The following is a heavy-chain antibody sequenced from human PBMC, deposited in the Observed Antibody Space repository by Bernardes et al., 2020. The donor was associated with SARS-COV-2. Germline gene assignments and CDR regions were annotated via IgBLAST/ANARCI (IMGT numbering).Heavy chain of an antibody. V-gene: IGHV4-39*01. D-gene: IGHD2-21*01. CDR2: IYSSGIY. J-gene: IGHJ6*02. Sequence: SETLSLTCTVSGGSISSSNYYWGWIRQPPGLGLEWIGSIYSSGIYYYNPSLQRRVRASVDSSKNQLSLRLNSVTAADTAVYYCAGSSCGSDCYIGGLRSWDYGMDVWGHGATVTVSS. CDR3: AGSSCGSDCYIGGLRSWDYGMDV. CDR1: GGSISSSNYY.